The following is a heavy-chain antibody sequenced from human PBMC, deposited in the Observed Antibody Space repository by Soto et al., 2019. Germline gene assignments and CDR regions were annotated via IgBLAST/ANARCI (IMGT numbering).Heavy chain of an antibody. CDR3: ARTSNDYGDYVYYYCMDV. D-gene: IGHD4-17*01. J-gene: IGHJ6*02. CDR1: GGSISSGGYY. CDR2: IYYSGST. Sequence: PSETLSLTCTVSGGSISSGGYYWSWIRQHPGKGLEWIGYIYYSGSTYYNPSLKSRVTISVDTSKNQFSLKLSSVTAADTAVYYCARTSNDYGDYVYYYCMDVWGPGTTVTVSS. V-gene: IGHV4-31*03.